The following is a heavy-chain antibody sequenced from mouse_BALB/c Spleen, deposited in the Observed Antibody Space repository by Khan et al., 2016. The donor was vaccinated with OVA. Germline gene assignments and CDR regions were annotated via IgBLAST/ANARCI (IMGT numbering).Heavy chain of an antibody. CDR1: GYTFTDYP. J-gene: IGHJ3*01. Sequence: QVQLQQPGAELVRPGVSVKISCKGSGYTFTDYPMHWVKQSHAKSLEWIGVISTYYGDASYNQKFKGKATMTVDKSSSTAYMELARLTSEDSAIXYCARGSGFAYWGQGTLVTVSA. CDR2: ISTYYGDA. V-gene: IGHV1S137*01. CDR3: ARGSGFAY.